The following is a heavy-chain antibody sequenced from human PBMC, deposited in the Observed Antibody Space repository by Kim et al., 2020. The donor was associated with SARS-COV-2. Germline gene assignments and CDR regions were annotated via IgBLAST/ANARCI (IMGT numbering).Heavy chain of an antibody. D-gene: IGHD2-15*01. V-gene: IGHV3-23*01. J-gene: IGHJ6*02. CDR2: ISGSGGST. CDR3: AKELGYCSGGSCPKNYYYYGMDV. Sequence: GGSLRLSCAASGFTFSSYAMSWVRQAPGKGLEWVSAISGSGGSTYYADSVKGRFTISRDNSKNTLYLQMNSLRAEDTAVYYCAKELGYCSGGSCPKNYYYYGMDVWGQGTTVTVSS. CDR1: GFTFSSYA.